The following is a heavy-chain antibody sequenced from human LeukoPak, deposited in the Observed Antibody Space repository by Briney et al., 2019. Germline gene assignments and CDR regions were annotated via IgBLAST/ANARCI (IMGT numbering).Heavy chain of an antibody. CDR1: GFTFSSYW. CDR3: ARDLDILTGYSYYYYYYGMDV. D-gene: IGHD3-9*01. J-gene: IGHJ6*04. V-gene: IGHV3-7*03. Sequence: CGSLRLSCAASGFTFSSYWMIWFRQAPGKGLELVANIKQDGSEKYYVDSVKGRFTISRDNAKNSLYLQMNSLRAEDTAVYYCARDLDILTGYSYYYYYYGMDVWGKGTTVTVSS. CDR2: IKQDGSEK.